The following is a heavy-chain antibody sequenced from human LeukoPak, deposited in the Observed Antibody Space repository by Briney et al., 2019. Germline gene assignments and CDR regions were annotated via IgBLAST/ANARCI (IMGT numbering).Heavy chain of an antibody. CDR1: GGSISSSSYY. CDR3: ASQPPPRYYYYYGMDV. Sequence: SETLSLTCTVSGGSISSSSYYWGWIRQPPGKGLEWIGSIYYSGSTYYNPSLKSRVTISVDTSKNQFSLKLSSVTAADTAVYYCASQPPPRYYYYYGMDVWGQGTTVTVSS. J-gene: IGHJ6*02. V-gene: IGHV4-39*01. CDR2: IYYSGST.